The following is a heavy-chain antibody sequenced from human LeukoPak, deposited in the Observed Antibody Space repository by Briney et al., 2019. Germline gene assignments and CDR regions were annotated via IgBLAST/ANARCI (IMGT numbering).Heavy chain of an antibody. V-gene: IGHV1-58*01. CDR1: GFTFTSSA. J-gene: IGHJ4*02. Sequence: SVKVSCKASGFTFTSSAVQWVRQARGQRLEWIGWIVVGNGDTNYEQKFQERVTITRDMSTSTAYMELSSLKSEDTAVYYCARDSPSSGYSSSWYDWGQGTLVTVSA. D-gene: IGHD6-13*01. CDR3: ARDSPSSGYSSSWYD. CDR2: IVVGNGDT.